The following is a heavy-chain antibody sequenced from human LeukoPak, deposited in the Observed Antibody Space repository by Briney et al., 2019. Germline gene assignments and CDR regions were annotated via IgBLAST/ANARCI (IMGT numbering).Heavy chain of an antibody. D-gene: IGHD6-13*01. Sequence: GASVKVSCKASGYTFTGYYMHWVRQAPGQGLEWMGWINPNSGGTNYAQKFQGWVTMTRDTSISTAYMELSRLRSEDTAVYYCARGARSTSIAAAGILTYWGQGTLVTVSS. CDR2: INPNSGGT. CDR3: ARGARSTSIAAAGILTY. CDR1: GYTFTGYY. J-gene: IGHJ4*02. V-gene: IGHV1-2*04.